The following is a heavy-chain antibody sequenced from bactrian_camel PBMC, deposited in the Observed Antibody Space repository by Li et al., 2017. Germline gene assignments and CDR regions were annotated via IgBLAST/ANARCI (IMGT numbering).Heavy chain of an antibody. V-gene: IGHV3S40*01. CDR1: GFTFSTYH. CDR3: AKRAGYSDYYYDV. D-gene: IGHD2*01. Sequence: VQLVESGGGLVQPGGSLRLSCAASGFTFSTYHMTWVRQPPGGGLEWVSSISSAEITYYPDSVKGRFTISRDNAKNTVYLQLSSLKTEDAAMYYCAKRAGYSDYYYDVWGQGTQVTVS. J-gene: IGHJ4*01. CDR2: ISSAEIT.